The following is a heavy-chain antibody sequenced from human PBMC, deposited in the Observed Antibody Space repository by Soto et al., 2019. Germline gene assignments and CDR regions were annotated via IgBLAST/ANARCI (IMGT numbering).Heavy chain of an antibody. CDR2: MNPNSGNT. CDR3: ARRQAKYYDFWSGSLAAYYYYGMDV. CDR1: GYTFTSYD. Sequence: ASVKVSCKASGYTFTSYDINWVRQATGQGLEWMGWMNPNSGNTGYAQKFQGRVTMTSNTSISTAYMELSSLRSEDTAVYYCARRQAKYYDFWSGSLAAYYYYGMDVWGQGTTVTVSS. D-gene: IGHD3-3*01. V-gene: IGHV1-8*01. J-gene: IGHJ6*02.